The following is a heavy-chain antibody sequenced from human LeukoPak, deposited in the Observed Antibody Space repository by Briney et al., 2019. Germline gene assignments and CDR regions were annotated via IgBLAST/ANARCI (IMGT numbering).Heavy chain of an antibody. CDR3: ARSYDYVWGNLDY. Sequence: SGGSLRLSCAASGFTFSDYYMSWIRQAPGKGLEWVSYISSSGSTIYYADSVKGRFTISRDNAKNSLYLQMNSLRDEDTAVYYCARSYDYVWGNLDYWGQGTLVTVPS. CDR1: GFTFSDYY. J-gene: IGHJ4*02. V-gene: IGHV3-11*04. D-gene: IGHD3-16*01. CDR2: ISSSGSTI.